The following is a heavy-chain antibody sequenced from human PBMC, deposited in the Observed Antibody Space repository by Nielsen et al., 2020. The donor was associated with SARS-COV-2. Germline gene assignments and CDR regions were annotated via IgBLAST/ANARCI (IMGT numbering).Heavy chain of an antibody. Sequence: GESLRLSCAASGFTFSSYGMHWVRQATGKGLEWVSAIGTAGDTYYPGSVKGRFTISRENAKNSLYLQMNSLRAGDTAVYYCARDRIAVADSFYYGMDVWGQGTTVTVSS. CDR3: ARDRIAVADSFYYGMDV. V-gene: IGHV3-13*04. J-gene: IGHJ6*02. CDR1: GFTFSSYG. CDR2: IGTAGDT. D-gene: IGHD6-19*01.